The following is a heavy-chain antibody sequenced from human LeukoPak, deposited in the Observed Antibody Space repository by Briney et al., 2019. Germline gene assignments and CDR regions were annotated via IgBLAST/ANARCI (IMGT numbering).Heavy chain of an antibody. CDR3: ARDSLLWFGELFNFDY. Sequence: PGGSLRLSCAASGFTFSNYWMTWVRQAPGKGLEWVANIKQDGSEKYYVDSVKGRFTISRDNAKNSLYVQMNSLRAEDTAVYYCARDSLLWFGELFNFDYWGQGTLVTVSS. V-gene: IGHV3-7*01. D-gene: IGHD3-10*01. CDR1: GFTFSNYW. CDR2: IKQDGSEK. J-gene: IGHJ4*02.